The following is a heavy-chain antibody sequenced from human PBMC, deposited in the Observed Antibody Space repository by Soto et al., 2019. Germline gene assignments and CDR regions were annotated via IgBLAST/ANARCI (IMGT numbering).Heavy chain of an antibody. Sequence: QVQLVQSGAEVKKPGASVKVSCKASGYTFTSYDINWVRQATGQGLEWMGWMNPNSGNTGYAQKIHGRVTMTRNTSISTAYMELSSLRSEDTAVYYCARGLRFLEWLRGFDPWGQGTLVTVSS. CDR1: GYTFTSYD. CDR3: ARGLRFLEWLRGFDP. J-gene: IGHJ5*02. V-gene: IGHV1-8*01. CDR2: MNPNSGNT. D-gene: IGHD3-3*01.